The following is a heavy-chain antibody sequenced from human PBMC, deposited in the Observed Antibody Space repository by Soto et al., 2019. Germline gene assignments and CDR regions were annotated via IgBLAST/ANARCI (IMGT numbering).Heavy chain of an antibody. CDR2: ISAYNGNT. CDR1: GYTFTSYG. V-gene: IGHV1-18*01. D-gene: IGHD3-10*01. J-gene: IGHJ4*02. CDR3: ARDLYYYGSGSYRYFDY. Sequence: QVQLVQSGAEVKKPGASVKVSCKASGYTFTSYGISWVRQAPGQGLEWMGWISAYNGNTNYAQKLQGRVTMTTDTSTSTAYMEMRSLRSDDTAVYYCARDLYYYGSGSYRYFDYWGQGTLVTVSS.